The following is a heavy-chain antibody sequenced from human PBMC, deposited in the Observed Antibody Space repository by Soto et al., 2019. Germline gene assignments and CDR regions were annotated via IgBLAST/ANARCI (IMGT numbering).Heavy chain of an antibody. CDR3: ARDISYYHYYSGYSNFDY. V-gene: IGHV1-18*01. J-gene: IGHJ4*02. CDR2: GSGNNGDT. Sequence: QVQLVQSGAEVKRPGASVKVSCRVAGYTFNGYGISWVRQAPGQGLEWMGWGSGNNGDTKYVEKYQGRVTMTIDKSTSTAYMELRSRRSDDTAVYYCARDISYYHYYSGYSNFDYWGQGTLVTVSP. CDR1: GYTFNGYG. D-gene: IGHD3-3*02.